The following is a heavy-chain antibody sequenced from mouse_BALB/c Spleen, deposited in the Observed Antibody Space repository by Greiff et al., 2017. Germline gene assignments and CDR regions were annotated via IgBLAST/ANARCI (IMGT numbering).Heavy chain of an antibody. CDR1: GFNIKDTY. CDR2: IDPANGNT. J-gene: IGHJ3*01. CDR3: ARGGSSPAY. D-gene: IGHD1-1*01. Sequence: EVKLMESGAELVKPGASVKLSCTASGFNIKDTYMHWVKQRPEQGLEWIGRIDPANGNTKYDPKFQDKATITADTADTSSNTAYLQLSSLTSEDTAVYYCARGGSSPAYWGQGTLVTVSA. V-gene: IGHV14-3*02.